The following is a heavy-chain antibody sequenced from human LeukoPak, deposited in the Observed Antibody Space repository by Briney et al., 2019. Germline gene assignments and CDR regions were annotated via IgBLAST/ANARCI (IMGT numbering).Heavy chain of an antibody. CDR3: ASLYNWNGRGFDY. CDR1: GGSVSSGSYY. D-gene: IGHD1-20*01. V-gene: IGHV4-61*01. CDR2: IYYSGST. Sequence: SETLSLTCTVSGGSVSSGSYYWSWIRQPPGKGLAWIGYIYYSGSTSYNPSLKSRVTISVDTSKNQFSLKLSSVTAADTAVYYCASLYNWNGRGFDYWGQGTLVTVSS. J-gene: IGHJ4*02.